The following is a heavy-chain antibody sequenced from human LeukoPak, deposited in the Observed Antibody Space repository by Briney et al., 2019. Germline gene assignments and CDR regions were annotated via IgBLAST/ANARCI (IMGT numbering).Heavy chain of an antibody. D-gene: IGHD3-10*01. CDR1: GFTFSNHI. CDR2: ISSDSDYI. Sequence: GGSLRLSCAASGFTFSNHIMNWVRQAPGKGLEWVSSISSDSDYIFCADSVKGRFTISRDNAKNSVFLQMNSLRAEDTAVYYCAREGWRDRSNFDCWGQGTLVTVSS. V-gene: IGHV3-21*01. CDR3: AREGWRDRSNFDC. J-gene: IGHJ4*02.